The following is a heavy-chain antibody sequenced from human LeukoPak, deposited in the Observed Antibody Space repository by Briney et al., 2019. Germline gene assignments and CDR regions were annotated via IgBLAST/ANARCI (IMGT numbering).Heavy chain of an antibody. D-gene: IGHD7-27*01. CDR1: GFTFSSYG. V-gene: IGHV3-33*01. CDR2: IWYDGSNK. J-gene: IGHJ3*02. CDR3: ARGANWGFDAFDI. Sequence: GGSLRLSCAASGFTFSSYGMHWVRQAPGKGLEWVAVIWYDGSNKYYADSVKGRFTISRDNSKNTLYLQMNSLRAEDTAVYYCARGANWGFDAFDIWGQGTMVTVSS.